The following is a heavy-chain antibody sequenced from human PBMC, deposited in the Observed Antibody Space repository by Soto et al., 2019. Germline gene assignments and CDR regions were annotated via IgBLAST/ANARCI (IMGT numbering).Heavy chain of an antibody. V-gene: IGHV4-31*03. D-gene: IGHD1-1*01. J-gene: IGHJ4*02. CDR3: ARSQMATTGPYFDY. CDR2: IYNSGNS. CDR1: GGSISSGGYY. Sequence: PSETLSLTCTASGGSISSGGYYWTWIRQHPVRGLEWIGYIYNSGNSFYHPSLKSRLTISLDTSKNQFSLNLRSVTAADTAVYYCARSQMATTGPYFDYWGLGTLVTVS.